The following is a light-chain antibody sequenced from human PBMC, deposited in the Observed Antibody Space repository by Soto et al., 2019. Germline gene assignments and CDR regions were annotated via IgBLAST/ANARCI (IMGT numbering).Light chain of an antibody. J-gene: IGKJ1*01. CDR2: AAS. CDR1: QGISRY. CDR3: QQRNSYTRT. Sequence: ILLSRSPSFLSASVRVRVTITCRASQGISRYFAWYQQKPGKAPKLLIYAASTLQSGVPSRFSGSGSGTEFTLTISSLQPEDFATYYCQQRNSYTRTFGQGTKVDI. V-gene: IGKV1-9*01.